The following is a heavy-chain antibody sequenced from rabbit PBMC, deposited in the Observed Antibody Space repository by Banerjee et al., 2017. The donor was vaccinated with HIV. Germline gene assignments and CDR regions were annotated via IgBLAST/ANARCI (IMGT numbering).Heavy chain of an antibody. Sequence: QEQLEESGGDLVKPGASLTLTCTASGFTLSSSYYMCWVRQAPGKGLEWITCIGAGSSGNTYYASWAKGRFTISKTSSTTVTLQMTSLTAADTATYFCARGGSNYPYYFNLWGPGTLVTVS. J-gene: IGHJ4*01. V-gene: IGHV1S45*01. D-gene: IGHD8-1*01. CDR1: GFTLSSSYY. CDR2: IGAGSSGNT. CDR3: ARGGSNYPYYFNL.